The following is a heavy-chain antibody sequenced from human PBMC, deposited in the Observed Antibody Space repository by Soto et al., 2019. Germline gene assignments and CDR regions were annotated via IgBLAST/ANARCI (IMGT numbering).Heavy chain of an antibody. Sequence: GGSLRLSCAASGFTFSSYSMNWVRQAPGKGLEWVSYISSSSSYIYYVDSVKGRFTTSRDNAENALYLQMNSLRAEDTAVYYCARGGGAYYYGSGSSRYLDYWGQGTLVTVSS. CDR3: ARGGGAYYYGSGSSRYLDY. J-gene: IGHJ4*02. CDR1: GFTFSSYS. CDR2: ISSSSSYI. D-gene: IGHD3-10*01. V-gene: IGHV3-21*01.